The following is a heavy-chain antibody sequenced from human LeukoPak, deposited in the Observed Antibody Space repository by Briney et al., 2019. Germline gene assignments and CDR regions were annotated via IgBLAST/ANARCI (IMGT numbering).Heavy chain of an antibody. J-gene: IGHJ4*02. CDR1: GGSIISYY. CDR3: ARDTSGSGWYYFDN. V-gene: IGHV4-59*01. Sequence: ASETLSLTCTVSGGSIISYYWSWIRQPPGKGLEWIGYISYSGTTNYNPSLKSRVTISVDTSKNQFSLMLSSVTAADTAVYYCARDTSGSGWYYFDNWGQGTLVTVSS. D-gene: IGHD6-19*01. CDR2: ISYSGTT.